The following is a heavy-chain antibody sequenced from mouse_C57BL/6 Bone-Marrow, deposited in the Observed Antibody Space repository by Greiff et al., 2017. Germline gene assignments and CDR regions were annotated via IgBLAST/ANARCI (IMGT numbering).Heavy chain of an antibody. CDR3: AREVIFITTVVAFDY. CDR1: GYTFTDYY. V-gene: IGHV1-76*01. J-gene: IGHJ2*01. CDR2: IYPGSGNT. D-gene: IGHD1-1*01. Sequence: QVQLQQSGAELVRPGASVKLSCKASGYTFTDYYINWVKQRPGQGLEWIARIYPGSGNTYYNEKFKGKATLTAEKSSSTAYMQLSSLTSEDSAVYFCAREVIFITTVVAFDYWGQGTTLTVSS.